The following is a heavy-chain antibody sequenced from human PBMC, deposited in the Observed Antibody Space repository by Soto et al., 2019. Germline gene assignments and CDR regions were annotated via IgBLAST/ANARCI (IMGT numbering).Heavy chain of an antibody. V-gene: IGHV3-11*01. D-gene: IGHD1-26*01. CDR2: ISSLSSTI. J-gene: IGHJ6*02. CDR3: ARVVVEWEVKYGMDA. Sequence: QVQLVESGGGLVKPGGSLRLSCAASGFTFRDYYMSWIRQAPGKGLEWVSYISSLSSTIYYADSVKGRFTISRDNAKNSLHLQMNSLRVEDTAVYYCARVVVEWEVKYGMDAWGQGTTVTVSS. CDR1: GFTFRDYY.